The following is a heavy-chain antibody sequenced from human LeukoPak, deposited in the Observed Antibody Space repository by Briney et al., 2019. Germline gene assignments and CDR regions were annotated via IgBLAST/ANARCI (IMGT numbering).Heavy chain of an antibody. V-gene: IGHV4-59*01. J-gene: IGHJ5*02. D-gene: IGHD4-17*01. Sequence: PSETLSLTCTVSGGSISSYYWSCIRQPPGKGLEWIGYIYYSGSTNYNPCLKSRVTISVDTSKNQFSLKLSSVTAADTAVYYCARAQGPDDYGDYGWFDPWGQGTLVTVSS. CDR1: GGSISSYY. CDR3: ARAQGPDDYGDYGWFDP. CDR2: IYYSGST.